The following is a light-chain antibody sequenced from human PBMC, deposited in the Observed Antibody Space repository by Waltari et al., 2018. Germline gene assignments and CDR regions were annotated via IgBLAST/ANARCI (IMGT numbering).Light chain of an antibody. CDR1: QDISQW. CDR3: HQHKDFPLT. V-gene: IGKV1-33*01. J-gene: IGKJ4*01. Sequence: DIQMTQTPSSLTASLGDRVSIPSRDSQDISQWLTWYQQRPGKVPKLLVYKAFILETGIPSRFSASGSGTDFTLTINNLQPEDLGTYFCHQHKDFPLTFGGGTKVEI. CDR2: KAF.